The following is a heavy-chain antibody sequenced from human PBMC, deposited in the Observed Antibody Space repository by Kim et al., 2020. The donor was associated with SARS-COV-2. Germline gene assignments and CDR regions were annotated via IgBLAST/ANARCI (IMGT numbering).Heavy chain of an antibody. Sequence: SPSFQGHVTISADRSISTAYLQWSSLKASDTAMYYCTRHARTRPYYFDYWGQGTLVTVSS. J-gene: IGHJ4*02. CDR3: TRHARTRPYYFDY. V-gene: IGHV5-10-1*01.